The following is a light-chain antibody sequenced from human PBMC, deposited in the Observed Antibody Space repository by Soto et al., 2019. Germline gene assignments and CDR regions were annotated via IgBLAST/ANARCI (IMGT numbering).Light chain of an antibody. V-gene: IGKV1-33*01. CDR1: DDISNY. Sequence: DIPMTQSPSSLSASVGDRVTITCQASDDISNYLNWYQQKPGKAPKVLIYDASHLESGVPSRFSGGGSGTEFTFTISSLQAADIATYYCQQYANLPLTFGPGTKVDIK. CDR2: DAS. J-gene: IGKJ3*01. CDR3: QQYANLPLT.